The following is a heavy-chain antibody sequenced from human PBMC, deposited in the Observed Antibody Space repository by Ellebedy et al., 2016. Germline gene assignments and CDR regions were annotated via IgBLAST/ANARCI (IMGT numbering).Heavy chain of an antibody. V-gene: IGHV4-34*01. CDR1: GGSFSGYY. Sequence: SETLSLTXAVYGGSFSGYYWTWIRQPPGKGLEWIGEINHSGSTNYNPSLKSRVAISLDTSMNQFSLKLSSVTAADTAVYYCAREGYCSGGSCYNAFDIWGQGTMVTVSS. J-gene: IGHJ3*02. CDR2: INHSGST. CDR3: AREGYCSGGSCYNAFDI. D-gene: IGHD2-15*01.